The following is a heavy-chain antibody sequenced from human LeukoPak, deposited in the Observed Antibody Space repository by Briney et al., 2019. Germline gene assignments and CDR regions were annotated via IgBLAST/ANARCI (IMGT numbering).Heavy chain of an antibody. J-gene: IGHJ4*02. V-gene: IGHV4-39*07. CDR1: GGSISSSSYY. CDR2: IYYSGST. D-gene: IGHD3-10*01. CDR3: ARELLWFGELVD. Sequence: SETLSLTCTVSGGSISSSSYYWGWIRQPPGKGLEWIGSIYYSGSTYYNPSLKSRVTISVDTSKNQFSLKLSSVTAADTAVYYCARELLWFGELVDWGQGTLVTVSS.